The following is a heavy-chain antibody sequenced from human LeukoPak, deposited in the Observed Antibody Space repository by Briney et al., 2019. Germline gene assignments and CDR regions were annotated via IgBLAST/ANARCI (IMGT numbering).Heavy chain of an antibody. CDR2: INPNSGGT. CDR3: ARGGSITMVRGVIYRPKPFDY. J-gene: IGHJ4*02. Sequence: ASVKVSCKASGYTFTSYGISWVRQAPGQGLEWMGWINPNSGGTNYAQKFQGRVTMTRDTSISTAYMELSRLRSDDTAVYYCARGGSITMVRGVIYRPKPFDYWGQGTLVTVSS. CDR1: GYTFTSYG. D-gene: IGHD3-10*01. V-gene: IGHV1-2*02.